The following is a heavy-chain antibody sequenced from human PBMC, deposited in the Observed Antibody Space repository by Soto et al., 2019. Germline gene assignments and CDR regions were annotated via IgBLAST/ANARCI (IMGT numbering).Heavy chain of an antibody. Sequence: PSETLSLTCAVSGASLSSGGYSWNWIRQAPGKGLEWIGYIYYSGSTYYNPSLQSRVTILVDRSKNQFSLNLTPVTAADTAVYFCARGYGDYVGWFDPWGQGTLVTVSS. D-gene: IGHD4-17*01. CDR1: GASLSSGGYS. CDR2: IYYSGST. CDR3: ARGYGDYVGWFDP. V-gene: IGHV4-30-2*01. J-gene: IGHJ5*02.